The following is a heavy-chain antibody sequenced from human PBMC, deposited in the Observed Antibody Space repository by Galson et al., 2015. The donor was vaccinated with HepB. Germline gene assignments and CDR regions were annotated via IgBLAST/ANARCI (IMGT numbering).Heavy chain of an antibody. CDR3: AKDGRGYSGPTH. J-gene: IGHJ4*02. CDR2: ISWNSGSI. V-gene: IGHV3-9*01. CDR1: GFTFDDYA. D-gene: IGHD5-12*01. Sequence: SLRLSCAASGFTFDDYAMHWVRQAPGKGLEWVSGISWNSGSIGYADSVKGRFTISRDNAKNSLYLQMNSLRAEDTALYYCAKDGRGYSGPTHWGQGTLVTVSS.